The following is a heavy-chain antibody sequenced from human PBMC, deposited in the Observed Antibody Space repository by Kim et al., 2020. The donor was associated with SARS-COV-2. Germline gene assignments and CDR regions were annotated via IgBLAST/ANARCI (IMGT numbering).Heavy chain of an antibody. V-gene: IGHV3-7*03. Sequence: GGSLRLSCAASGFTFSSCWMHWVRQAPGKGLEWVANIKQDGSEKYYVGSVKGRFTISRDNAKNSLYLQMNSLRAEDTAFYYCVGGSGWYVDYWGQGILVTVSS. CDR3: VGGSGWYVDY. CDR2: IKQDGSEK. D-gene: IGHD6-19*01. CDR1: GFTFSSCW. J-gene: IGHJ4*02.